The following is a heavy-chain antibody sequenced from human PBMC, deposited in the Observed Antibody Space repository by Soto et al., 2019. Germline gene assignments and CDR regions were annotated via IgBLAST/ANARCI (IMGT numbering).Heavy chain of an antibody. CDR3: ARAPSLDTAMIAP. D-gene: IGHD5-18*01. CDR2: IYHSGST. V-gene: IGHV4-30-2*01. J-gene: IGHJ5*02. CDR1: GASISSGDYS. Sequence: QLQLQESGSGLVKPSQTLSLTCAVSGASISSGDYSWSWIRQPPGKGLEWIGYIYHSGSTYYNPSLKSRVTISVDGSKNQFSLKLSSVTAADTAVYYCARAPSLDTAMIAPWGQGTLVTVSS.